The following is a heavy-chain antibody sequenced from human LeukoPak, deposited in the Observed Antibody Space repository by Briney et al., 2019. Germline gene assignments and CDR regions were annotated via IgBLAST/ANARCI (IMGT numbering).Heavy chain of an antibody. CDR3: ARGASGIGVIRFDP. CDR1: GFTFSSYE. Sequence: GGSLRLSCAASGFTFSSYEMNWVRQAPGKGLEWVSYISSSGSTIYYADSVKGRFTISRDNAKNSLYLQMNSLRAEDTAVYYCARGASGIGVIRFDPWGQGTLVTVSS. V-gene: IGHV3-48*03. D-gene: IGHD2-8*01. J-gene: IGHJ5*02. CDR2: ISSSGSTI.